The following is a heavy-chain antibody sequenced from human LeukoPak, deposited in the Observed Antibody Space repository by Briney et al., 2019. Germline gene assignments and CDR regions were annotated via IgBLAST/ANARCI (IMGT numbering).Heavy chain of an antibody. Sequence: PGGSLRLSCAASGLTFKYYYMGWIRQAPGKGLEWISYITSSGSAVYDADSVTGRFIISRDNAKNSLYLQMNSLRAEDTAVYFCARAFNDGFDIWGQGTMVTVSS. CDR2: ITSSGSAV. J-gene: IGHJ3*02. CDR1: GLTFKYYY. CDR3: ARAFNDGFDI. V-gene: IGHV3-11*04.